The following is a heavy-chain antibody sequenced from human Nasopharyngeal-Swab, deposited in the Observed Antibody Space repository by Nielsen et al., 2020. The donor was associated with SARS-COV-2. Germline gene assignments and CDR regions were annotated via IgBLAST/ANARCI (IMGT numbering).Heavy chain of an antibody. D-gene: IGHD3-10*01. Sequence: WIRQPPGKGLEWIGEINYSGSTNYNPSLNSRLTISIDRSKNQFSLKLRSVTAADTSVYYCARETGSGSYFGMDVWGKGTTVTVSS. V-gene: IGHV4-34*01. CDR2: INYSGST. CDR3: ARETGSGSYFGMDV. J-gene: IGHJ6*04.